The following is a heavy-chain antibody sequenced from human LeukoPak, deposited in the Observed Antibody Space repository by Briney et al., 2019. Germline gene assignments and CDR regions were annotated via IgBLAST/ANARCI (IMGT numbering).Heavy chain of an antibody. CDR1: GGSISSYY. V-gene: IGHV4-59*08. J-gene: IGHJ5*01. Sequence: SETLSLTCTVSGGSISSYYWTWIRQPPGKALEWNGYSYYSGSTNYNPSLKSRATISVDRSKTQFFLKLRSVAAADTAVYYCARLSNYDILTGNSWFDSWGQGTLVTVFS. D-gene: IGHD3-9*01. CDR3: ARLSNYDILTGNSWFDS. CDR2: SYYSGST.